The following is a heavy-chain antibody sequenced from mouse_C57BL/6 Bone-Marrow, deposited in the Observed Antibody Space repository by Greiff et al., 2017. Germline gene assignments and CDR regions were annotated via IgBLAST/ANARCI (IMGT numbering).Heavy chain of an antibody. CDR3: ASEGTGKAY. V-gene: IGHV5-6*02. Sequence: DVKLVESGGDLVKPGGSLKLSCAASGFTFSSYGMSWVRQTPDKRLEWVATISSGGSYTYYPDSVKGRFTISRDNAKNTLYMQMGSLKSEDTAMYYCASEGTGKAYWGQGSLVTVSA. D-gene: IGHD4-1*01. CDR1: GFTFSSYG. CDR2: ISSGGSYT. J-gene: IGHJ3*01.